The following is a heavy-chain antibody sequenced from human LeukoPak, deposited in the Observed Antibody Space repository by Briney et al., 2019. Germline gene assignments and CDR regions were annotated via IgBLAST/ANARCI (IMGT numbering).Heavy chain of an antibody. J-gene: IGHJ1*01. D-gene: IGHD6-19*01. CDR3: ARAYKDRSLAGKKEFFQH. CDR1: GFTFDNYA. V-gene: IGHV3-9*01. CDR2: ISWNSGTI. Sequence: GGSLRLSCAASGFTFDNYAMNWVRQVPGKGLEWISLISWNSGTIGYADSVKGRFTISRDNANNFLYPQMNSLRAEDTALYYCARAYKDRSLAGKKEFFQHWGQGTLVTVSS.